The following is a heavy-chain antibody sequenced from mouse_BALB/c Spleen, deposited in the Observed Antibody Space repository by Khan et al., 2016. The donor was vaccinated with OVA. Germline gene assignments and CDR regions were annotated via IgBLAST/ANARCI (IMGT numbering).Heavy chain of an antibody. V-gene: IGHV9-1*02. CDR2: INTYTGEP. CDR1: GYTFTNYG. CDR3: ARISSYWYSDV. J-gene: IGHJ1*01. Sequence: QIQLVQSGSELKKPGETVKISCKASGYTFTNYGMNWVMQAPGKGLKWLGWINTYTGEPTYADDFKGRYAFSLETSASTAYLQINNLKNEDMATYFCARISSYWYSDVWGAGTTVTVSS. D-gene: IGHD6-2*01.